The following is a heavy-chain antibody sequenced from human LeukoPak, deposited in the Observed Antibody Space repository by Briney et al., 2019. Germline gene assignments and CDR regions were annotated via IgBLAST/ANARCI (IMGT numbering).Heavy chain of an antibody. V-gene: IGHV3-30-3*02. Sequence: GGSLRLSCAASRFTFSSYTMHWVRQAPGKGLEWVAVISYDGSNKYYADSVKGRFTISRDNSKNTLYLQMSSLRAEDTAVYYCAKPHYYDSSGYYYVDAFDIWGQGTMVTVSS. CDR3: AKPHYYDSSGYYYVDAFDI. CDR2: ISYDGSNK. J-gene: IGHJ3*02. CDR1: RFTFSSYT. D-gene: IGHD3-22*01.